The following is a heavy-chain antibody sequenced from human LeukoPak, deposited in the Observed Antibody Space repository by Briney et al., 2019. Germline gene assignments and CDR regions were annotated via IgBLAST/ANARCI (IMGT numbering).Heavy chain of an antibody. Sequence: GGSLRLSCAASGFTFSTYSMNWVRQAPGKGLEWVSSISNTGTYIYYADSLKGRFTISRDNAKNSLFLQMNSLRAEDTAVYYCARGLHYYDNSGYDHWGQGTLVTVSS. CDR3: ARGLHYYDNSGYDH. CDR1: GFTFSTYS. CDR2: ISNTGTYI. V-gene: IGHV3-21*01. J-gene: IGHJ4*02. D-gene: IGHD3-22*01.